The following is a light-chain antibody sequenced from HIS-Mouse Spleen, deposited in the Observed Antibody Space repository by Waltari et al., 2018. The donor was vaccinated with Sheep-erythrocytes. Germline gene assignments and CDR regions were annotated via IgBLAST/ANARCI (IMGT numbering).Light chain of an antibody. J-gene: IGLJ1*01. CDR1: SSDVGGYAF. CDR2: DVS. Sequence: QSALTQPRSVSGPPVQSVTISCTGTSSDVGGYAFVSWYQQHPGQAPKLMTYDVSKRPSGVPVRVSGYKSGTTASLTISGLQAEYEADYYCCSYAGSYHHVFATGTKVTVL. CDR3: CSYAGSYHHV. V-gene: IGLV2-11*01.